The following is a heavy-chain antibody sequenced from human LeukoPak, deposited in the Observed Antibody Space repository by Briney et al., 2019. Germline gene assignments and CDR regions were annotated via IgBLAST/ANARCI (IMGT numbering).Heavy chain of an antibody. V-gene: IGHV3-23*01. CDR3: AKAYIAAAVWFDS. CDR1: GFTFSSYA. J-gene: IGHJ5*01. D-gene: IGHD6-13*01. Sequence: PGGSLRLSCAASGFTFSSYAMSWVRQAPGKGLEWVSAISGSGGSTYYEDSVKGRFTISRDNSKNTLYLQMNSMRAEDTAVYYCAKAYIAAAVWFDSWGQGTLVTVSS. CDR2: ISGSGGST.